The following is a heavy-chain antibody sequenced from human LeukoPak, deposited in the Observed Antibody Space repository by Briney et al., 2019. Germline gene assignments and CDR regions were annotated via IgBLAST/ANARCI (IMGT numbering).Heavy chain of an antibody. Sequence: ASGKLSCKASGYTFTSYAMNWLRQAPGQRLEWMGWINAVNGNTKYSQKFQGRVTITRDTSASTAYMELSSLRSADTAVYYCARVRYYYGSGSYYPGGAFDPWGQGTLVTVSS. CDR2: INAVNGNT. V-gene: IGHV1-3*01. CDR1: GYTFTSYA. J-gene: IGHJ5*02. CDR3: ARVRYYYGSGSYYPGGAFDP. D-gene: IGHD3-10*01.